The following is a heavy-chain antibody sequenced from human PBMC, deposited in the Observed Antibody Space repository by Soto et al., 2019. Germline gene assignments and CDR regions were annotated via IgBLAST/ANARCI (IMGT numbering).Heavy chain of an antibody. CDR2: TYYRSKWYN. D-gene: IGHD2-2*02. V-gene: IGHV6-1*01. CDR1: GDSVSSNSAD. J-gene: IGHJ6*03. Sequence: QVQLQQSGPGLVKPSQTLSLTCAISGDSVSSNSADWNWIRQSPSRGLEWLGRTYYRSKWYNDYAVSVKSRITINPDTSKNQFSLQLNSVTPEDTAVYYCARGGIVVVPAAIRHYYYYMDVWGKGTTVTVSS. CDR3: ARGGIVVVPAAIRHYYYYMDV.